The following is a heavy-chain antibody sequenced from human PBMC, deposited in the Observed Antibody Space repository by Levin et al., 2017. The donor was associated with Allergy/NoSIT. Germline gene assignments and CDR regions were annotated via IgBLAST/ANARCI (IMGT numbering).Heavy chain of an antibody. CDR2: IYYSGST. V-gene: IGHV4-59*01. D-gene: IGHD2-2*02. CDR3: ARVLGYCSSTSCYKAPRWFDP. J-gene: IGHJ5*02. CDR1: GGSISSYY. Sequence: SQTLSLTCTVSGGSISSYYWSWIRQPPGKGLEWIGYIYYSGSTNYNPSLKSRVTISVDTSKNQFSLKLSSVTAADTAVYYCARVLGYCSSTSCYKAPRWFDPWGQGTLVTVSS.